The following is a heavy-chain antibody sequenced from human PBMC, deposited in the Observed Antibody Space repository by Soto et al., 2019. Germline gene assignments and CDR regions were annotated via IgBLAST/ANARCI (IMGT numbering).Heavy chain of an antibody. V-gene: IGHV3-21*01. CDR1: GFTFSSYS. Sequence: GGSLRLSCAASGFTFSSYSMNWVRQAPGKGLEWVSSISSSSSYIYYADSVKGRFTISRDNAKNSLYLQMNSLRAEDTAVYYCARGENLELHGYYYYGMDVWGQGTKVTV. CDR2: ISSSSSYI. J-gene: IGHJ6*02. D-gene: IGHD1-7*01. CDR3: ARGENLELHGYYYYGMDV.